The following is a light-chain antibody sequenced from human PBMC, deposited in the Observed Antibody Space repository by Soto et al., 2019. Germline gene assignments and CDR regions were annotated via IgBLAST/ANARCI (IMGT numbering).Light chain of an antibody. V-gene: IGKV1-33*01. J-gene: IGKJ2*01. Sequence: DIQMTQSPSSLSASVGDRVTITCQASQDISNYLNWYQQKPGKATKLLIYDASNLETGVPSRFSGSGSGTDFTSTISSLQPEDIATYYCQQYDNLLYTFGQGTKLEIK. CDR1: QDISNY. CDR2: DAS. CDR3: QQYDNLLYT.